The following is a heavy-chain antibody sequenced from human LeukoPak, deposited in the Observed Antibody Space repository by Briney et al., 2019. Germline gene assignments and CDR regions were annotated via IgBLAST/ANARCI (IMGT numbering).Heavy chain of an antibody. CDR3: ARANPVYGDFDY. J-gene: IGHJ4*02. CDR1: GLTVNDNY. D-gene: IGHD4-17*01. V-gene: IGHV3-53*01. CDR2: IFPDGQT. Sequence: GGSLTLSCALSGLTVNDNYMSWVRQAPGKGLEWVSLIFPDGQTYYADFVQGRFSISRDMSRNILFLAMSSLRAEDTAVFFCARANPVYGDFDYWGQGTLVTVSS.